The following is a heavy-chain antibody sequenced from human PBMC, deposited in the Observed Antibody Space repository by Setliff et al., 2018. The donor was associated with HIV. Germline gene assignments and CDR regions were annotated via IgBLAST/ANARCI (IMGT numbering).Heavy chain of an antibody. Sequence: SETLSLTCAVSGGSISSDNWWSWVRQPPGKGLEWIGEIYHSGSTNYNPSLKSRVTISVDKSKNQFSLKLSSVTAADTAVYFCARGTYYYYYYMDVWGKGTTVTVSS. V-gene: IGHV4-4*02. J-gene: IGHJ6*03. CDR2: IYHSGST. CDR1: GGSISSDNW. D-gene: IGHD1-1*01. CDR3: ARGTYYYYYYMDV.